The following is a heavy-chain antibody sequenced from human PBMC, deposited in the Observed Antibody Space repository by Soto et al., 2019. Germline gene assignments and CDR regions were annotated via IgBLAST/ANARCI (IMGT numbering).Heavy chain of an antibody. CDR2: ISSSGSTI. J-gene: IGHJ4*02. D-gene: IGHD6-19*01. V-gene: IGHV3-48*03. CDR3: ARGGYSSGWSFDY. CDR1: GFTFSSYE. Sequence: EVQLVESGGGLVQPGGSLRLSCAASGFTFSSYEMNWVRQAPGKGLEWVSYISSSGSTIYYADSVKGRFTISRDNAKNSLYLQMNSLRAEYTAVYYCARGGYSSGWSFDYWGQGTLVTVSS.